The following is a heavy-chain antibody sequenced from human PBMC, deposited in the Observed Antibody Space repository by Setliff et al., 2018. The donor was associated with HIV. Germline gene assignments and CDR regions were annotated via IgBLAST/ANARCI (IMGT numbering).Heavy chain of an antibody. CDR1: GFNFNNHA. Sequence: LRLSCAASGFNFNNHAMHWVRQAPGKGPECVAVISDDGSAKYYGDSVKGRFTISRDNSKDTLYLDLNSLRSEDTAVYYCVRDDSNGPNSLDPWGQGTLVTAPQ. D-gene: IGHD2-8*01. V-gene: IGHV3-30*04. CDR2: ISDDGSAK. CDR3: VRDDSNGPNSLDP. J-gene: IGHJ5*02.